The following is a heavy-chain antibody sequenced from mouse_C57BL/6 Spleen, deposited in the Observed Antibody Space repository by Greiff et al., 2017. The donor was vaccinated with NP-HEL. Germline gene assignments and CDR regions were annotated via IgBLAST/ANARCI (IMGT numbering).Heavy chain of an antibody. CDR2: IDPSDSYT. CDR3: ARWIDSSEFAY. V-gene: IGHV1-59*01. CDR1: GYTFTSYW. D-gene: IGHD3-2*01. Sequence: QVQLQQPGAELVRPGTSVKLSCTASGYTFTSYWMHWVKQRPGQGLEWIGVIDPSDSYTNYTPKFKGKATLTVDTSSSTAYMQLSSLTSEDSAVYCCARWIDSSEFAYWGQGTLVTVSA. J-gene: IGHJ3*01.